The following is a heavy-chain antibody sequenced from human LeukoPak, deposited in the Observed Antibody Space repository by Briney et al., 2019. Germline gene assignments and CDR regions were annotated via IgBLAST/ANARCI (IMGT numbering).Heavy chain of an antibody. D-gene: IGHD2-15*01. CDR1: GLTFIDNY. CDR2: ISNKTHTYTT. CDR3: ARGSNYSGFDY. Sequence: PGGALRLSCAVSGLTFIDNYMDWVRRAPGKGLGWVGRISNKTHTYTTEYAQSERSSVTIPRHNLKNAVLPQMNSMKPEDTAVYYCARGSNYSGFDYWGQGTLVTVSS. V-gene: IGHV3-72*01. J-gene: IGHJ4*02.